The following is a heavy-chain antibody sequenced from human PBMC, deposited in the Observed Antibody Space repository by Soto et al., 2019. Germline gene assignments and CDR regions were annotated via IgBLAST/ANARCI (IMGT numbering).Heavy chain of an antibody. CDR3: ARDQPGYSYGYGLGY. V-gene: IGHV3-21*01. CDR1: GFTFSSYS. J-gene: IGHJ4*02. D-gene: IGHD5-18*01. CDR2: ISSSSSYI. Sequence: EVQLVESGGGLVKPGGSLRLSCAASGFTFSSYSMNWVRQAPGKGLEWVSSISSSSSYIYYADSVKGRFTISQDNAKNSLYLQMNSLRAEDTAVYYCARDQPGYSYGYGLGYWGQGTLVTVSS.